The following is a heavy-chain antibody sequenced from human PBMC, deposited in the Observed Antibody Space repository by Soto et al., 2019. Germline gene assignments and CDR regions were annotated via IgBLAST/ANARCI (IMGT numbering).Heavy chain of an antibody. D-gene: IGHD3-9*01. CDR2: IYYSGST. Sequence: SETLSLTCTVSGGSISSSSYYWGWIRQPPGKGLEWIGSIYYSGSTYYNPSLKSRVTISVDTSKNQFSLKLSSVTAADAAVYYCARLGRENYDILTGYRTDYGMDVWGQGTTVTVSS. CDR1: GGSISSSSYY. CDR3: ARLGRENYDILTGYRTDYGMDV. V-gene: IGHV4-39*01. J-gene: IGHJ6*02.